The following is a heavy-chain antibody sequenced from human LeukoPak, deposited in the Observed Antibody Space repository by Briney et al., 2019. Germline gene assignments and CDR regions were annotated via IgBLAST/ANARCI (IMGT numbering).Heavy chain of an antibody. CDR3: AKDAMMGYVSGWHYDDY. J-gene: IGHJ4*02. CDR2: ISRIGCFT. Sequence: GGSLRLSCAASGFTFSAYPFHWVRQAPGKGLEWVSGISRIGCFTYYADSVKGRFTIYRDNSKNTLYLQMNSLRVEDTAVYYCAKDAMMGYVSGWHYDDYWGQGTLVTVSS. D-gene: IGHD6-19*01. V-gene: IGHV3-23*01. CDR1: GFTFSAYP.